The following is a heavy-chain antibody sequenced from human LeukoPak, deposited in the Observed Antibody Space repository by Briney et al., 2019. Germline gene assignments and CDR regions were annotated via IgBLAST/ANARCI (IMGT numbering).Heavy chain of an antibody. CDR3: GRHSSLGSGYYY. CDR1: GGSISSSSHY. Sequence: PSETLSLTCSVSGGSISSSSHYWGWIRQPPGKGLEWIGSIYYSGSTYYIPSLKSRVTISVDTSKNQFSLKLTSVTAADTAVYYCGRHSSLGSGYYYWGQGTLVTVSS. D-gene: IGHD3-3*01. J-gene: IGHJ4*02. V-gene: IGHV4-39*01. CDR2: IYYSGST.